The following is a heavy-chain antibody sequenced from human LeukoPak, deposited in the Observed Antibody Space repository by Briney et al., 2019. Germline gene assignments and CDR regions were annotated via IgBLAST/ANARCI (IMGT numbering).Heavy chain of an antibody. J-gene: IGHJ4*02. CDR1: VFIFSIYL. V-gene: IGHV3-74*01. D-gene: IGHD3-10*01. Sequence: GGSLRLSCAASVFIFSIYLMHWVRGAPEEALVWVSRINSDGSDTVYADSVKARFTISRDNPKNTLHLQMNSLRAEDTAVYFCARDYAGSPDYWGQGTLVTVSA. CDR2: INSDGSDT. CDR3: ARDYAGSPDY.